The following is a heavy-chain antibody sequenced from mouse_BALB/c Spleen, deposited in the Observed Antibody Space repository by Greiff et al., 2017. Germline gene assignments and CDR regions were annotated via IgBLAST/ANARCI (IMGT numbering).Heavy chain of an antibody. CDR2: IDPENGDT. J-gene: IGHJ3*01. CDR3: NADDGYYGFAY. V-gene: IGHV14-4*02. D-gene: IGHD2-3*01. Sequence: VQLQQSGAELVRSGASVKLSCTASGFNIKDYYMHWVKQRPEQGLEWIGWIDPENGDTEYAPKFQGKATMTADTSSNTAYLQLSSLTFEDTAVYYCNADDGYYGFAYWGQGTLVTVSA. CDR1: GFNIKDYY.